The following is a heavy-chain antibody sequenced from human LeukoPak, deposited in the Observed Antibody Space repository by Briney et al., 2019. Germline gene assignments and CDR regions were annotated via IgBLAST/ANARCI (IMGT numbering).Heavy chain of an antibody. CDR2: ISSSSSNI. CDR3: ARDPYGPGWCDR. V-gene: IGHV3-48*02. J-gene: IGHJ5*02. CDR1: GFTFSGYS. Sequence: GGSLRLSCAASGFTFSGYSMNWVRQAPGKGLEWVSYISSSSSNIYYADSVKGRFTISRDNAKNSLYLQMNSLRDEDTAVYYCARDPYGPGWCDRWGQGTLVTVSS. D-gene: IGHD4-17*01.